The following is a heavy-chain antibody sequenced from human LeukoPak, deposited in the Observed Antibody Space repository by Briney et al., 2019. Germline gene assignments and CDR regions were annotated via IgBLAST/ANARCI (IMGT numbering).Heavy chain of an antibody. Sequence: PGGSLRLSCAASGLSITSYSMNWVRQAPGKGLEWVLHISSSSTTIDYADSVKGRFTISRDSAKNSLYLQMNSLRDEDTAVYYCARLTVVTATRSLDYWGQGTLVTVSS. CDR2: ISSSSTTI. CDR1: GLSITSYS. J-gene: IGHJ4*02. V-gene: IGHV3-48*02. CDR3: ARLTVVTATRSLDY. D-gene: IGHD2-21*02.